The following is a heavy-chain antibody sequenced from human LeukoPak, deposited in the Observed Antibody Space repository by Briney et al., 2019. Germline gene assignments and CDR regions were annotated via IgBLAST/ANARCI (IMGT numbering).Heavy chain of an antibody. V-gene: IGHV1-69*13. J-gene: IGHJ1*01. D-gene: IGHD6-13*01. CDR2: IIPIFGTA. CDR1: GGTFISYA. Sequence: GASVKVSCKASGGTFISYAISWVRQAPGQGLEWMGGIIPIFGTANYAQKFQGRVTITADESTSTAYMELSSLRSEDTAVYYCARERDSSSWYGNFQHWGQGTLVTVSS. CDR3: ARERDSSSWYGNFQH.